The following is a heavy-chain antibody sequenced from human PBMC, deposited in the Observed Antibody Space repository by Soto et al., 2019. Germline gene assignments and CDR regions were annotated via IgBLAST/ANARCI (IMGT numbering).Heavy chain of an antibody. D-gene: IGHD5-18*01. Sequence: XGFLIVSFSASGFTASSNYMTWVLQAPGKGLEWVSVIYSGGSTYYADSVKGRFTISRDNSKNTLYLQMNSLRAEDTAVYYCARDTDTGGMDASGQGTTATVSS. V-gene: IGHV3-53*01. J-gene: IGHJ6*02. CDR1: GFTASSNY. CDR2: IYSGGST. CDR3: ARDTDTGGMDA.